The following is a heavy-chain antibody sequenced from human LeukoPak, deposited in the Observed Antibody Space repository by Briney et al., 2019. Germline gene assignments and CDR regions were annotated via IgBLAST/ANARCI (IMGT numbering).Heavy chain of an antibody. J-gene: IGHJ6*02. Sequence: SETLSLTCTVSGVSISSYYWSWIRQPPGKGLEWIGYIYYSGTTNYNPSLKSRVTISVDTSMNQFSLKVSSVTAADTAVYYCARHTRGLGATINFYGMDVWGQGTTVTVSS. CDR3: ARHTRGLGATINFYGMDV. CDR1: GVSISSYY. V-gene: IGHV4-59*08. CDR2: IYYSGTT. D-gene: IGHD1-26*01.